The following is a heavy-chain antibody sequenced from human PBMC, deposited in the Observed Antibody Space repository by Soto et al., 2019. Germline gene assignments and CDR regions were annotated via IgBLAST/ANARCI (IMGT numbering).Heavy chain of an antibody. D-gene: IGHD3-3*01. CDR1: GFTFSSYS. CDR2: ISSSSSYI. V-gene: IGHV3-21*01. Sequence: EVQLVESGGGLVKPGGSLRLSCAASGFTFSSYSMNWVRQAPGKGLEWVSSISSSSSYIYYADSVKGRFTISRDNAKNSLYLQMNSLRAEDTAVDYCARVLRFLEGVHYYMDVWGKGTTVTVSS. J-gene: IGHJ6*03. CDR3: ARVLRFLEGVHYYMDV.